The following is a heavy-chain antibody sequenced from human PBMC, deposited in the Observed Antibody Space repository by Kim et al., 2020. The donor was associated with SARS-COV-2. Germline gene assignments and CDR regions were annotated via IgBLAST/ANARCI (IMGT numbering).Heavy chain of an antibody. CDR3: ARVRPDYYYGMDV. CDR2: VYPSGTT. V-gene: IGHV4-4*07. J-gene: IGHJ6*02. Sequence: SETLSLTCTVSGGSINSYYWSWIRQPAGKGLEWIGRVYPSGTTNYNPSLKSRVTMSLDRSKKQVSLTRTSVTAADTAVYYCARVRPDYYYGMDVWGQGTT. CDR1: GGSINSYY.